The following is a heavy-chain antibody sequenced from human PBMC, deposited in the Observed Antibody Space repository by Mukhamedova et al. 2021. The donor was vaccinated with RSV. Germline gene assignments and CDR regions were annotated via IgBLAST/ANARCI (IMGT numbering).Heavy chain of an antibody. J-gene: IGHJ4*02. Sequence: RVAISVDTSKNQFSLKLSSVAAEDTAVYYCAREYKYSPYYFDYWGQGTLVTVSS. D-gene: IGHD5-18*01. CDR3: AREYKYSPYYFDY. V-gene: IGHV4-30-2*04.